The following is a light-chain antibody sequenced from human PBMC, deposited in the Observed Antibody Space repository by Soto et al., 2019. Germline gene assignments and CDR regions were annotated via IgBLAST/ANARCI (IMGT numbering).Light chain of an antibody. CDR1: SSDVGRYNL. J-gene: IGLJ2*01. CDR3: CSYAGGTSVI. V-gene: IGLV2-23*01. CDR2: EDN. Sequence: QSVLAQPASVSGSPGQSITISCTGSSSDVGRYNLVSWYQQHSDKAPKLIIYEDNERPSGVSDRFSGSKSGNTASLTISGLQTEDEADYYCCSYAGGTSVIFGGGTKLTVL.